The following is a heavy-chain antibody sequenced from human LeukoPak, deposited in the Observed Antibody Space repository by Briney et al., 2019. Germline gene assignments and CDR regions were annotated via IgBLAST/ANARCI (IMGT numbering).Heavy chain of an antibody. CDR2: IIPIFGTA. D-gene: IGHD2-2*01. Sequence: SVKVSCKASGYTFTGYYMHWVRQAPGQGLEWMGGIIPIFGTANYAQKFQGRVTITADESTSTAYMELSSLRSEDTAVYYCARVGSGYCSSTSCEAVEWYYYYYMDVWGKGTTVTISS. CDR1: GYTFTGYY. V-gene: IGHV1-69*13. J-gene: IGHJ6*03. CDR3: ARVGSGYCSSTSCEAVEWYYYYYMDV.